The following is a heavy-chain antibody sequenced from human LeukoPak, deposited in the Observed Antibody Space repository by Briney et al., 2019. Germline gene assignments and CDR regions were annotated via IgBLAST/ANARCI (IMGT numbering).Heavy chain of an antibody. CDR1: GYTFTGYA. CDR3: ARSSTQYYYDSSGYYPLGY. CDR2: INAGNGNT. D-gene: IGHD3-22*01. V-gene: IGHV1-3*01. J-gene: IGHJ4*02. Sequence: ASVKVSCKASGYTFTGYAMHWVRQAPGQRLEWMGWINAGNGNTKYSQKFQGRVTITRDTSASTAYMELSSLRSEDTAVYYCARSSTQYYYDSSGYYPLGYWGQGTLVTVSS.